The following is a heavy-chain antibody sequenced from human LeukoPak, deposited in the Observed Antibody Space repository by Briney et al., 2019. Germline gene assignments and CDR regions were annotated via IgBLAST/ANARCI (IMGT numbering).Heavy chain of an antibody. D-gene: IGHD4-17*01. CDR1: GGTFSSYA. CDR2: IIPIFGTA. Sequence: WASVKVSCKASGGTFSSYAISWVRQAPGQGLEWMGGIIPIFGTANYAQKLQGRVTITADESTSTAYMELSSLRSEDTAVYYCARTPYGDGGWFDYWGQGTLVTVSS. J-gene: IGHJ4*02. V-gene: IGHV1-69*13. CDR3: ARTPYGDGGWFDY.